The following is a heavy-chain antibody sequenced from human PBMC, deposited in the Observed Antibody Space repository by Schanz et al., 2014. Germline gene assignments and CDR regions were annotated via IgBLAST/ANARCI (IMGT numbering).Heavy chain of an antibody. CDR2: IATSSSTR. V-gene: IGHV3-48*04. D-gene: IGHD3-22*01. CDR1: GFDFNSYS. Sequence: VQMVESGGGVVQPGRSLRLSCEASGFDFNSYSMNWVRQVPGKGLEWLSYIATSSSTRHYADSVKGRVTISRDNAKNSLYLQMNSLRAEDTAVYYCAKGPSHGDYDYYFDYWGQGTLVTVSS. CDR3: AKGPSHGDYDYYFDY. J-gene: IGHJ4*02.